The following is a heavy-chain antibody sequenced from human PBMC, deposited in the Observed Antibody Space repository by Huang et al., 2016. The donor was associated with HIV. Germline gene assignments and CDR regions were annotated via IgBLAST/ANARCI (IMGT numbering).Heavy chain of an antibody. J-gene: IGHJ3*02. CDR1: GFTFSSYS. Sequence: EVQLVESGGGLVQPGGSLRLSCAASGFTFSSYSMNWVRQAPGKGLEWVSYISSSSSTIYYADSVKGRFTISRDKAKNSLYLQMNSLRAEDTAGYYCARVRAVVGTSTTDAFDIWGQGTMVTVSS. D-gene: IGHD2-2*01. CDR3: ARVRAVVGTSTTDAFDI. V-gene: IGHV3-48*01. CDR2: ISSSSSTI.